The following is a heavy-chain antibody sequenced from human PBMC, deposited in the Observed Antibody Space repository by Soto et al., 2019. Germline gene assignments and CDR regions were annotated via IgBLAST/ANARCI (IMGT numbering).Heavy chain of an antibody. Sequence: SETLSLTCTVSGGSVSSANYYWNWIRQPPGKRLEGIGYRHYSGSTNYNPSLKSRVTISVDTSKNQFSLKLSSVTAADTAVYYCASWYSGTWSNFDYWGQGIRVTVSS. CDR2: RHYSGST. V-gene: IGHV4-61*01. CDR1: GGSVSSANYY. J-gene: IGHJ4*02. D-gene: IGHD6-13*01. CDR3: ASWYSGTWSNFDY.